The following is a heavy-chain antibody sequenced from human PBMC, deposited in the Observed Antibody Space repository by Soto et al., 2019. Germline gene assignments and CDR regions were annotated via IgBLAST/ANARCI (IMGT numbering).Heavy chain of an antibody. J-gene: IGHJ3*01. CDR2: ISGSADGT. D-gene: IGHD3-3*01. CDR3: AKDTVGGYSFWSGYYSDGLDV. Sequence: EVKLLESGGGLAQPGGSLRLSCVGSGFTFDSYAISWVRQAPGERLQWIAAISGSADGTDYAHSVRGRFTISRDNAKKTVHLKMDSLRVEAAAVYFCAKDTVGGYSFWSGYYSDGLDVWGQGTLVSVS. V-gene: IGHV3-23*01. CDR1: GFTFDSYA.